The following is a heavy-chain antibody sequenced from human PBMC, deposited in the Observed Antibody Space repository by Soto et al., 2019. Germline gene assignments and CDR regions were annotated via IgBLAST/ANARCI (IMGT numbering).Heavy chain of an antibody. J-gene: IGHJ5*02. CDR3: AKAFWSPHNNWFDP. V-gene: IGHV3-30-3*01. CDR1: GFTFSNYI. CDR2: ISYDGSNT. Sequence: GGSLRLSCSASGFTFSNYIMHWVRQAPGKGLEWVAAISYDGSNTFYAESVKGRFTISRDNSKNTLYLQMNSLRAEDTAVYYCAKAFWSPHNNWFDPWGQGTLVTVSS. D-gene: IGHD2-8*02.